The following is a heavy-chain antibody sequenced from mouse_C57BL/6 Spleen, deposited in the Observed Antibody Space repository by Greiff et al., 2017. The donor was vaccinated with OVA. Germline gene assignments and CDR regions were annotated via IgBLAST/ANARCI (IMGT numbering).Heavy chain of an antibody. CDR3: ASAAGSSPFAY. V-gene: IGHV2-6*01. Sequence: VKLVESGPGLVAPSQSLSITCTVSGFSLTSYGVDWVRQSPGKGLEWLGVIWGVGSTNYNSALKSRLSISKDNSKSQVFLKMNSLQTDDTAMYYCASAAGSSPFAYWGQGTLVTVSA. CDR1: GFSLTSYG. CDR2: IWGVGST. D-gene: IGHD1-1*01. J-gene: IGHJ3*01.